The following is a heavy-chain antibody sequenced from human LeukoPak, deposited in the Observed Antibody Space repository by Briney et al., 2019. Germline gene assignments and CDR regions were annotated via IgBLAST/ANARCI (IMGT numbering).Heavy chain of an antibody. Sequence: SETLSLTCAVYGGSFSGYYWSWIRQPPGKGLEWIGEINHSGSTNYNPSLKRLVTISVDTSKNQFTLKLSSVAAADTAVYYCARGMLVDIVATTKQNFDYWGQGTLVTVSS. D-gene: IGHD5-12*01. J-gene: IGHJ4*02. CDR2: INHSGST. CDR3: ARGMLVDIVATTKQNFDY. CDR1: GGSFSGYY. V-gene: IGHV4-34*01.